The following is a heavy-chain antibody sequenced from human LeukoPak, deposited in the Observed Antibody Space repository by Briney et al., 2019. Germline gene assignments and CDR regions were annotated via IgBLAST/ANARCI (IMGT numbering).Heavy chain of an antibody. V-gene: IGHV3-21*01. Sequence: GGSLRLSCAASGFTFSSYSMNWVRQAPGKGLEWVSYISTSRLHIYYADSVKGRFTIYRDNVKNSLFLQMNSLRAEDTAVYYCAREVPTNNWFDPWGQGTLVTVSS. CDR1: GFTFSSYS. CDR3: AREVPTNNWFDP. J-gene: IGHJ5*02. D-gene: IGHD4-11*01. CDR2: ISTSRLHI.